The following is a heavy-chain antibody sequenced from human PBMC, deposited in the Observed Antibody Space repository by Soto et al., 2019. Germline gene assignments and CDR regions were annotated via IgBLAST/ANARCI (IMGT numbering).Heavy chain of an antibody. D-gene: IGHD3-22*01. Sequence: DVQLVESGGGLVQPGRSLRLSCAASGFTFDDYAMHWVRQAPGKGLEWVSGISWNSGSIGYADSVKGRFTISRDNAKNSLYLQMNSLRAEDTALYYCAKGGPDYYDSSGDFDYWGQGTLVTVSS. CDR2: ISWNSGSI. V-gene: IGHV3-9*01. J-gene: IGHJ4*02. CDR3: AKGGPDYYDSSGDFDY. CDR1: GFTFDDYA.